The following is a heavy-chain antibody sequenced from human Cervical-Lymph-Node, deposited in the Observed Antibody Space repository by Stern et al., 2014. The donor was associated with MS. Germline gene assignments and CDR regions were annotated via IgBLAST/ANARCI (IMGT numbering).Heavy chain of an antibody. CDR1: GFPFSTYA. CDR2: VTYDGTQS. CDR3: ARGGRGVGLEY. V-gene: IGHV3-30-3*01. J-gene: IGHJ4*02. Sequence: MQLVESGGGVVRPGRSLSLSCVASGFPFSTYAMHWVRQAPGKGLEWVAFVTYDGTQSNSTDSVKARFTISRDNSKNTLYLHMNSLRDEDTAVYFCARGGRGVGLEYWGQGALVTVSS. D-gene: IGHD3-10*01.